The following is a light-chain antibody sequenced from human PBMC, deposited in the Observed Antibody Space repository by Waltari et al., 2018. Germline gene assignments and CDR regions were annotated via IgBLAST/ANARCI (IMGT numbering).Light chain of an antibody. CDR1: QGVSTY. CDR2: DAA. CDR3: QHRGNWPLA. Sequence: EIVLTQSPATLSLSPGERATLSCRASQGVSTYLAWYQQKPGQAPRLLIYDAANRATGSPARFSGSGAGTDVSHTISSLEPEDFAVYYCQHRGNWPLAFGGGTKVEIK. J-gene: IGKJ4*01. V-gene: IGKV3-11*01.